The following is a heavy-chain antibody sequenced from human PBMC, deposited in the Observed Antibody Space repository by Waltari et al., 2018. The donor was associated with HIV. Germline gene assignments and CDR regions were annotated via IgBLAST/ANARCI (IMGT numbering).Heavy chain of an antibody. CDR1: GYTFTSYD. D-gene: IGHD2-2*01. J-gene: IGHJ6*02. CDR2: MNPNSGNT. V-gene: IGHV1-8*01. CDR3: ARQYYNSTSCQVVGYGMDV. Sequence: QVQLVQSGAEVKKPGASVKVSCKASGYTFTSYDINWVRQATGQGLEWMGWMNPNSGNTGYAQKFQGRVTMTRNTSISTAYMELSSLRSEDTAVYYCARQYYNSTSCQVVGYGMDVWGQGSTVTVSS.